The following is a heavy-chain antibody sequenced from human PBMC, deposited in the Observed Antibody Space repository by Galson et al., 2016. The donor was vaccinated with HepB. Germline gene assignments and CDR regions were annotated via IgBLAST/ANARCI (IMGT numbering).Heavy chain of an antibody. J-gene: IGHJ4*02. CDR1: GGSISSSSYY. V-gene: IGHV4-39*07. CDR3: ARGGRLGEKGLYDF. Sequence: SETLSLTCTVSGGSISSSSYYWGWIRQPPGKGLEWIGSIYYSGSTYYNPSLKSRVTISVDTSKNQFSLKLSSVTAADTAVYYCARGGRLGEKGLYDFWGQGTLVTVSS. D-gene: IGHD3-10*01. CDR2: IYYSGST.